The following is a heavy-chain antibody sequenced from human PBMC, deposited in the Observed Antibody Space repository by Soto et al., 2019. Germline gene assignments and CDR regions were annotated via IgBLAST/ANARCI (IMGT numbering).Heavy chain of an antibody. CDR3: ARDPPGIAVAGSYYFDY. D-gene: IGHD6-19*01. CDR2: IWYDGSNK. CDR1: GFTFGYYA. Sequence: GGSLRLSCAASGFTFGYYAVGWVRQAPGKGLEWVAVIWYDGSNKYYADSVKGRFTISRDNSKNTLYLQMNSLRAEDTAVYYCARDPPGIAVAGSYYFDYWGQGTLVTVSS. J-gene: IGHJ4*02. V-gene: IGHV3-33*08.